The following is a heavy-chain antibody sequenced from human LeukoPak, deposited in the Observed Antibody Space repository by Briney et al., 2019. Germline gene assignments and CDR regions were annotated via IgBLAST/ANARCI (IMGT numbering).Heavy chain of an antibody. Sequence: PSETLSLTCTVSGGSISSGSYYWGWIRQPAGKALEWIGRIDTSGSTNYSPSLKSRVTISVDTSKNQFSLKVTSVTAADTAVYFCARDRVVTTTRWGFYYYMDVWGKGTTVIVSS. CDR2: IDTSGST. V-gene: IGHV4-61*02. D-gene: IGHD5-12*01. CDR3: ARDRVVTTTRWGFYYYMDV. CDR1: GGSISSGSYY. J-gene: IGHJ6*03.